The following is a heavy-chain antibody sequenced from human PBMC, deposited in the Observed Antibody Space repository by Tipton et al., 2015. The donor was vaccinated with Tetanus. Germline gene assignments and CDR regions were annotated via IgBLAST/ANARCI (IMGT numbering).Heavy chain of an antibody. V-gene: IGHV4-59*01. CDR3: AKHRYTGSEGHDAFDI. Sequence: TLSLTCTVSSDSISSFYWSWIRQPPGKALEWVGWIHHSGSTDYNPSLKSRITTSVDMSKNQFSLRLSSVTAADAAVYFCAKHRYTGSEGHDAFDIWGRGTVVTVSS. CDR1: SDSISSFY. CDR2: IHHSGST. J-gene: IGHJ3*02. D-gene: IGHD5-12*01.